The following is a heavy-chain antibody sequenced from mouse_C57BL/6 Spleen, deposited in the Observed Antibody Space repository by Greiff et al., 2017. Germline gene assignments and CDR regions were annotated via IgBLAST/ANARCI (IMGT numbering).Heavy chain of an antibody. CDR2: IDPSDSET. V-gene: IGHV1-52*01. D-gene: IGHD1-1*01. CDR1: GYTFTSYW. J-gene: IGHJ3*01. Sequence: QVQLQQPGAELVRPGSSVKLSCKASGYTFTSYWMHWVKQRPIQGLEWIGNIDPSDSETHYNQKFKDKATLTVDKSSSTAYMQLSSLTSEDSAVYYCARVGTTVPFAYWGQGTLVTVSA. CDR3: ARVGTTVPFAY.